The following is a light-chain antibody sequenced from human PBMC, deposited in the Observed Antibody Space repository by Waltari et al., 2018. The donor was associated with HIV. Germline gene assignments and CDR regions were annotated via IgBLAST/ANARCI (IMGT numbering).Light chain of an antibody. Sequence: EIALTPSPGTLSLSPGERATLSCRASQSVSSSYLAWYQQKPGQAPRLLIYGASSRATGIPDRFSGGGSGTDFTLTISRLEPEDFAVYYCQQYGSSPPITFGQGTKLEIK. CDR3: QQYGSSPPIT. V-gene: IGKV3-20*01. CDR2: GAS. J-gene: IGKJ2*01. CDR1: QSVSSSY.